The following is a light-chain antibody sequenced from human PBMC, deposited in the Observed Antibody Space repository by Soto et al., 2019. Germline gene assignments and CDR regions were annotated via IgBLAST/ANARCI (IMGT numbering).Light chain of an antibody. V-gene: IGKV3-20*01. CDR1: ESVSISS. CDR3: QHYGTSPEVT. J-gene: IGKJ5*01. Sequence: EIVFTHSPVTRSCSPVERATLSCRASESVSISSLAWYQQKPGQAPRLLMHGASSRATGIPDRFSGSGSGADFTLTISRVEPEDFAVYYCQHYGTSPEVTFGQGTRLEIK. CDR2: GAS.